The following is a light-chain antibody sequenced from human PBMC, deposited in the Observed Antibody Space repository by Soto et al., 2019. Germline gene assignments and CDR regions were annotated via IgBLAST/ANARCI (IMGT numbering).Light chain of an antibody. V-gene: IGKV3-15*01. CDR2: DAS. CDR3: QQYDIWPPYT. J-gene: IGKJ2*01. Sequence: MTQSPASLSASPGDRVTLSCRASQNIRSSLAWYQQRPGQAPRLLIYDASTRATGIPPRFSGGGSGTEFTVTISSLQSEDFAIYYCQQYDIWPPYTLGQGTKVDI. CDR1: QNIRSS.